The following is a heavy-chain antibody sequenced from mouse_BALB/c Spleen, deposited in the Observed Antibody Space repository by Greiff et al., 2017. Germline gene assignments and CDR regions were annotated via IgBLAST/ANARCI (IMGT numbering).Heavy chain of an antibody. J-gene: IGHJ3*01. CDR2: IWGDGST. V-gene: IGHV2-6-7*01. CDR1: GFSLTGYG. CDR3: AREDATGGSWFAY. D-gene: IGHD1-1*01. Sequence: VQVVESGPGLVAPSQSLSITCTVSGFSLTGYGVNWVRQPPGKGLEWLGMIWGDGSTDYNSALKSRLSISKDNSKSQVFLKMNSLQTDDTARYYCAREDATGGSWFAYWGQGTLVTVSA.